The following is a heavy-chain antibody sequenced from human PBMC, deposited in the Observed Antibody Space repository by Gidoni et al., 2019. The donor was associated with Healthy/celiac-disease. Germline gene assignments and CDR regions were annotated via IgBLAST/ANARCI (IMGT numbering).Heavy chain of an antibody. Sequence: QVQLVQSGAEVKTPGSSVKVPCKASGGTFRSYAISRVRQAPVQGLEWMGGIIPIFGTANYAQKLQGRVTITADKSTSTAYMELSSLGSEDTAVYYCARDKQESGYVPYPDYWGQGTLVTVSS. CDR2: IIPIFGTA. CDR3: ARDKQESGYVPYPDY. CDR1: GGTFRSYA. V-gene: IGHV1-69*06. J-gene: IGHJ4*02. D-gene: IGHD5-12*01.